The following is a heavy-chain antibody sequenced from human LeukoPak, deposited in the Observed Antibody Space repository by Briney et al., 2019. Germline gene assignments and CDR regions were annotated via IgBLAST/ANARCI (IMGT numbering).Heavy chain of an antibody. J-gene: IGHJ4*02. CDR2: ISGSGGST. D-gene: IGHD3-10*01. V-gene: IGHV3-23*01. CDR1: GFTFSSSA. Sequence: PGGSLRLSCAASGFTFSSSAMSWVRQAPGKGLEWVSAISGSGGSTYYADSVKGRFTISRDNSKNTLYLQMNSLRAEDTAVYYCAKDLGGSYYPFDYWGQGTLVTVSS. CDR3: AKDLGGSYYPFDY.